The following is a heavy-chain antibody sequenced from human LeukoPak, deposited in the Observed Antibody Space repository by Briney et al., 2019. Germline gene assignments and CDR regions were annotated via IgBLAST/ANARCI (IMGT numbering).Heavy chain of an antibody. CDR3: ARGGSSGWSDFDY. D-gene: IGHD6-19*01. J-gene: IGHJ4*02. CDR2: IYSDNNT. Sequence: GGSLRLSCAASGFTVSNYYMSWVRQAPGKGREWVSVIYSDNNTHYADSVKGRFTISRDNSKNTLYLQMNGLRTEDTAVYYCARGGSSGWSDFDYWGQGTLVTVSS. CDR1: GFTVSNYY. V-gene: IGHV3-66*01.